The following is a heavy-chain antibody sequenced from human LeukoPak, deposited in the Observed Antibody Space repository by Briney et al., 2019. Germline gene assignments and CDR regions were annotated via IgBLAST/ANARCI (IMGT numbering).Heavy chain of an antibody. J-gene: IGHJ4*02. CDR1: GGSISSSNYYY. CDR3: ASRQR. D-gene: IGHD1-1*01. Sequence: PSETLSLTCTVSGGSISSSNYYYWGWIRQPPGKGLEWIGSIYYSGNTYYNPSLKSRVTISIETSKNQFSLRLTSVTAADTAVYYCASRQRWGQGTLVTVSS. CDR2: IYYSGNT. V-gene: IGHV4-39*07.